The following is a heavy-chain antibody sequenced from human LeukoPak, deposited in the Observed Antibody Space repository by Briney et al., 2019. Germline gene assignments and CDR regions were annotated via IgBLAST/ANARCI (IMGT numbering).Heavy chain of an antibody. CDR2: IYSGGST. CDR1: GFTVSSNY. J-gene: IGHJ4*02. V-gene: IGHV3-53*04. CDR3: ARVGDGDYGLN. D-gene: IGHD4-17*01. Sequence: GGSLRLSCAASGFTVSSNYMSWVRQAPGKGLEWVSVIYSGGSTYYADSVKGRFTISRHKSKNTLYLQMNSLRAEDTAVYYCARVGDGDYGLNWGQGALVTVSS.